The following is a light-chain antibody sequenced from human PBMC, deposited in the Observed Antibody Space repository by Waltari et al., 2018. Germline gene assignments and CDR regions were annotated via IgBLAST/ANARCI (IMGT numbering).Light chain of an antibody. CDR3: CSYAGSYTVV. J-gene: IGLJ2*01. CDR1: SHAVGGYNY. Sequence: QSALTLSRSVSGSPGQSVTISCSGPSHAVGGYNYVSRFQQHQGNAPKLMIYDVIKRPSGVPARSSASKAGNTASLTISGLQAEDESDYCCCSYAGSYTVVFGGGTELTVL. CDR2: DVI. V-gene: IGLV2-11*01.